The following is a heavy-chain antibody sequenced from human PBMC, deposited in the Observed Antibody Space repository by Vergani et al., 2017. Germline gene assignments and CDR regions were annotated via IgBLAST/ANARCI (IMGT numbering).Heavy chain of an antibody. CDR2: IGKDGSNT. CDR3: AKYLRDSTDGLPDS. CDR1: GFTFSNFG. D-gene: IGHD2-15*01. V-gene: IGHV3-30*02. J-gene: IGHJ4*02. Sequence: QVQLVESAGGVVQPGGSLSLSCSASGFTFSNFGMHWIRQAPGKGLEWLAYIGKDGSNTRYRDAVKGRFTVSRDNSKDILYLQMDSLRSEDTALYYCAKYLRDSTDGLPDSWGPGTLVIVSS.